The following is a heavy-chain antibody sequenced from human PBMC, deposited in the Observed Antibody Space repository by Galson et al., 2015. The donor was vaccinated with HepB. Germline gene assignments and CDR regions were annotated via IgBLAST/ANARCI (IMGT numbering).Heavy chain of an antibody. Sequence: SLRLSCAASGFTFSSYGMHWVRQAPGKGLEWVAVIWYDGSNKYYANSVKGRFTISRDSSKNTLYLQMNSLRAEDTAVYYCARGRDTMVRGASELCDYWGQGTLVTVSS. D-gene: IGHD3-10*01. CDR2: IWYDGSNK. CDR1: GFTFSSYG. CDR3: ARGRDTMVRGASELCDY. J-gene: IGHJ4*02. V-gene: IGHV3-33*08.